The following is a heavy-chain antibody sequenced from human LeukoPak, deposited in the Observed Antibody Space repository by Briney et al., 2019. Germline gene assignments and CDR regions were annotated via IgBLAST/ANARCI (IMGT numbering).Heavy chain of an antibody. D-gene: IGHD6-19*01. CDR3: ARRLFGPGIAVAFFDY. J-gene: IGHJ4*02. Sequence: SETLSLTCAVYGGSFSGYYWSWIRQPPGKGLEWIGEINHSGSTNYNPSLKSRVTISVDTSKNQSSLKLSSVTAADTAVYYCARRLFGPGIAVAFFDYWGQGTLVTVSS. CDR2: INHSGST. CDR1: GGSFSGYY. V-gene: IGHV4-34*01.